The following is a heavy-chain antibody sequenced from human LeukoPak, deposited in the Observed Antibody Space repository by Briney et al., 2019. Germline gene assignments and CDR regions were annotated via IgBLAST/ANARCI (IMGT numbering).Heavy chain of an antibody. Sequence: ASVKVSCEASGGTFSSYAISWVRQAPGQGLEWMGGIIPIFGTANYAQKFQGRVTITADESTSTAYMELSSLRSEDTAVYYCARNYDSSGYLFDYWGQGTLVTVSS. J-gene: IGHJ4*02. CDR1: GGTFSSYA. D-gene: IGHD3-22*01. CDR2: IIPIFGTA. V-gene: IGHV1-69*13. CDR3: ARNYDSSGYLFDY.